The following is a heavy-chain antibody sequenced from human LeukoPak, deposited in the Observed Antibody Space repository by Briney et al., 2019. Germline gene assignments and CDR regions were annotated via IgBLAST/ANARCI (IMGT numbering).Heavy chain of an antibody. J-gene: IGHJ4*02. CDR2: ISGSGGST. Sequence: PGGSLRLSCAASGFTFSSYAMSWVRQAPGKGLEWVSAISGSGGSTYYADSVKGRFTISRDNSKNTLHLQMNSLRAEDTAVYYCAKEGRYCSSTSCPRDYFDYWGQGTLVTVSS. D-gene: IGHD2-2*01. CDR1: GFTFSSYA. V-gene: IGHV3-23*01. CDR3: AKEGRYCSSTSCPRDYFDY.